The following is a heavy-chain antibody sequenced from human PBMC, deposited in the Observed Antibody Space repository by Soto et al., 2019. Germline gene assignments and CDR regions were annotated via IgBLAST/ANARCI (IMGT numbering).Heavy chain of an antibody. V-gene: IGHV1-18*04. CDR1: GYSFSGYD. CDR3: ARDSGAALYGDDAFDI. J-gene: IGHJ3*02. CDR2: VCTSVRST. Sequence: QGKLVQSGPEVKKPGASVKVSCTASGYSFSGYDITWVRQAPGQGLEWLGWVCTSVRSTISAGKLQGRLTLATDTSTTTVYMELRGLTSDDPAVYYCARDSGAALYGDDAFDIWGQGTMVSVSS. D-gene: IGHD7-27*01.